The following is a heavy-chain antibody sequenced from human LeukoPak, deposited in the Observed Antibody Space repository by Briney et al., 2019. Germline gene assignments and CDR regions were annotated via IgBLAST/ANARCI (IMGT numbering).Heavy chain of an antibody. CDR3: ARDLTLWGDLGY. Sequence: ASVKVSCKASGYTFTGYYMHWVRQAPGQGLEWMGWINPNSGGTNHAQKFQGRVTMTRDTSISTAYMELSRLRSDDTAVYYCARDLTLWGDLGYWGQGTLVTVSS. CDR1: GYTFTGYY. J-gene: IGHJ4*02. D-gene: IGHD2-21*01. V-gene: IGHV1-2*02. CDR2: INPNSGGT.